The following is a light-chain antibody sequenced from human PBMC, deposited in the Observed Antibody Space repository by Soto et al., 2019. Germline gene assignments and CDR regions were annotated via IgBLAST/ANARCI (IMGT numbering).Light chain of an antibody. Sequence: IQLTQTPSSLSASLGDRVTITCRAGQGISSYLGWYQQKPGKAPNLLIYDASSLQSGVPSRFSGSGSGTDFTLTISSLQPEDFATYYCQQANSFPITFGQGTRLEI. J-gene: IGKJ5*01. CDR2: DAS. CDR3: QQANSFPIT. V-gene: IGKV1-12*01. CDR1: QGISSY.